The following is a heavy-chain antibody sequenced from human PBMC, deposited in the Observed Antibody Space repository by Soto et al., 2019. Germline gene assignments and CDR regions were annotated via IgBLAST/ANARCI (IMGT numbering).Heavy chain of an antibody. V-gene: IGHV1-2*02. Sequence: ASVEVSCKASGYTFTGYYMHWVRQAPGQGLEWMGWINPNSGGTNYAQKFQGRVTMTRDTSISTAYMELSRLRSDDTAVYYCARAASSLLYYFDYWGQGTLVTVPQ. D-gene: IGHD6-19*01. CDR1: GYTFTGYY. J-gene: IGHJ4*02. CDR3: ARAASSLLYYFDY. CDR2: INPNSGGT.